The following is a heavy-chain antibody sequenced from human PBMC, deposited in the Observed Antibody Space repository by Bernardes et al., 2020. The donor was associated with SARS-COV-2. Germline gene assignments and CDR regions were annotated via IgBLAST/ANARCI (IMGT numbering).Heavy chain of an antibody. D-gene: IGHD4-17*01. CDR3: ARDYGGNFGY. J-gene: IGHJ4*02. CDR2: ISSSSTI. CDR1: GFTISRYS. Sequence: GGCLSRSSAAAGFTISRYSMNWVRPAPGKGLEWVSYISSSSTIYYADSVKGRFTISRDNAKNSLYLQMNSLRAEDTAVYYCARDYGGNFGYWGQGTLVTVSS. V-gene: IGHV3-48*01.